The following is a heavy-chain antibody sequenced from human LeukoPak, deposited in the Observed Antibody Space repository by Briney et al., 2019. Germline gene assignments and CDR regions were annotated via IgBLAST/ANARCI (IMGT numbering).Heavy chain of an antibody. CDR2: ISYDGSNK. D-gene: IGHD3-22*01. J-gene: IGHJ1*01. Sequence: PGGSLRLSCAASGFTFSTYTIHWVRQAPGKGLEWVAVISYDGSNKYYADSVKGRFTVSRDSSKNTLYLQMNSLRAEDTAVYYCAKEYYYDSIYFHYWGQGTLVTVSS. CDR1: GFTFSTYT. V-gene: IGHV3-30*04. CDR3: AKEYYYDSIYFHY.